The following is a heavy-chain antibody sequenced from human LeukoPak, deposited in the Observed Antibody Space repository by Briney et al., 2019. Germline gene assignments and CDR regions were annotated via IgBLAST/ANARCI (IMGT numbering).Heavy chain of an antibody. Sequence: GASVKVSCKASGGTFSSYAISWVRQAPGQGLEWMGGIIPIFGTANYAQKFQGRVTITADESTSTAYMELSRLRSDDTAVYYCAIYSGSSSFDYWGQGTLVTVSS. CDR1: GGTFSSYA. CDR2: IIPIFGTA. V-gene: IGHV1-69*13. D-gene: IGHD1-26*01. CDR3: AIYSGSSSFDY. J-gene: IGHJ4*02.